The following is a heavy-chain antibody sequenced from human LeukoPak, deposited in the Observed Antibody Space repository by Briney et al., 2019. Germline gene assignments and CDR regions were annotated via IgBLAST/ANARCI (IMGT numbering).Heavy chain of an antibody. V-gene: IGHV3-23*01. CDR2: SSGSGGST. Sequence: GGSLRLSCAASGFTFSSYAMSWVRQAPGKGLEWVSGSSGSGGSTDYADSVKGRFTISRDNPKNTLYLQMNSLRAEDTAIYYCARASTFYAGWDYWGQGTLVSVSS. CDR3: ARASTFYAGWDY. J-gene: IGHJ4*02. CDR1: GFTFSSYA. D-gene: IGHD2/OR15-2a*01.